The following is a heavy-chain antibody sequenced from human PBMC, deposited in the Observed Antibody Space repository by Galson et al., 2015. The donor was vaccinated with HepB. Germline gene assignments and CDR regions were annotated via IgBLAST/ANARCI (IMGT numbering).Heavy chain of an antibody. Sequence: SLRLSCAASGFTFSSYIMNWVRQAPGKGLEWVSSITRNRGYKSYADSLKGRFTISRDNAKNSLFLQMNSLRAEDTAIYYCAGGSQRPFTMGGRNQQAFDIWGQAQRSPSRQ. D-gene: IGHD3-16*01. V-gene: IGHV3-21*01. J-gene: IGHJ3*02. CDR1: GFTFSSYI. CDR2: ITRNRGYK. CDR3: AGGSQRPFTMGGRNQQAFDI.